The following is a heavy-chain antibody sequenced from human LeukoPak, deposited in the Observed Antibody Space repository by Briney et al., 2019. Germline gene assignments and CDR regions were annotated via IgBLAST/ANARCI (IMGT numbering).Heavy chain of an antibody. CDR2: IYSGGST. CDR3: ASPSTVNYYYGMDV. V-gene: IGHV3-66*01. J-gene: IGHJ6*02. Sequence: GGSLRLSCAASGFTVSSNYMSWVRQAPGEGLEWVSVIYSGGSTYYADSVKGRFTISRDNSKNTLYLQMNSLRAEDTAVYYCASPSTVNYYYGMDVWGQGTTVTVSS. D-gene: IGHD4-17*01. CDR1: GFTVSSNY.